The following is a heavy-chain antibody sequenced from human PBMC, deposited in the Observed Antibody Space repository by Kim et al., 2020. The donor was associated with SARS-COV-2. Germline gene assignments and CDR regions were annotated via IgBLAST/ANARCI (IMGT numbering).Heavy chain of an antibody. V-gene: IGHV1-2*06. CDR3: AREEVPVDTAMVPPSEAYYYYGMDV. CDR1: GYTFTGYY. CDR2: INPNSGGT. J-gene: IGHJ6*02. D-gene: IGHD5-18*01. Sequence: ASVKVSCKASGYTFTGYYMHWVRQAPGQGLEWMGRINPNSGGTNYAQKFQGRVTMTRDTSISTAYMELSRLRSDDTAVYYCAREEVPVDTAMVPPSEAYYYYGMDVWGQGTTVTVSS.